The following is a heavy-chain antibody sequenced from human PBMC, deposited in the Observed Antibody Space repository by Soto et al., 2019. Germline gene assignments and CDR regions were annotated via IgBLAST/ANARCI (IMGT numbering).Heavy chain of an antibody. Sequence: SETLSLTCTVSGGSISSSSYYWGWIRQPPGKGLEWIGSIYYSGSTYYNPSLKSRVTISVDTSKNQFSLKLSSVTAADTAVYYCARDSGGLIDYWGQGTLVTVSS. D-gene: IGHD2-15*01. J-gene: IGHJ4*02. V-gene: IGHV4-39*02. CDR1: GGSISSSSYY. CDR2: IYYSGST. CDR3: ARDSGGLIDY.